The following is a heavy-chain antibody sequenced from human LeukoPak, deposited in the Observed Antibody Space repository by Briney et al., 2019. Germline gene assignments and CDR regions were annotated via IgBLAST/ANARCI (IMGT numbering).Heavy chain of an antibody. CDR2: INPNSGGT. V-gene: IGHV1-2*02. D-gene: IGHD6-13*01. Sequence: ASVKVSCKASGYTFTGYYMHWVRQAPGQGLEWMGWINPNSGGTNYAQKFQGRVTMTRDTSISTAYMELSRLRSDDTAVYYCARGIGSSSWYDYYWGQGTLVTVSS. CDR3: ARGIGSSSWYDYY. J-gene: IGHJ4*02. CDR1: GYTFTGYY.